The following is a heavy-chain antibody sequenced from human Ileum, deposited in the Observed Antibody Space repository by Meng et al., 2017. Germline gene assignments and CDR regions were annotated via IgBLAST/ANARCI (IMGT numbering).Heavy chain of an antibody. V-gene: IGHV4-39*01. Sequence: QLQLQESGPGLVKPSETLSLMCTVAGGSISSSSHCCDWISQPPGKGLEWIGSICYSGNTYYTPSLKSRVSMSVDTSKKQISLKLNSVTAADTAVYYCARRTGEVDLLDYWGQGTLVTVSS. CDR1: GGSISSSSHC. D-gene: IGHD7-27*01. CDR2: ICYSGNT. CDR3: ARRTGEVDLLDY. J-gene: IGHJ4*02.